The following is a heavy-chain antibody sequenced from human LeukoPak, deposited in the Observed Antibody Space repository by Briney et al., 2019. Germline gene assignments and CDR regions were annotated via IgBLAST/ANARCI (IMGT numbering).Heavy chain of an antibody. CDR2: IYYSGST. J-gene: IGHJ3*02. V-gene: IGHV4-39*01. Sequence: SETLSLTCTVSGGSISSSSYYWGWIRQPPGKGLEWIGSIYYSGSTYYNPSLKSRVTISVDTSKDQFSLKLSSVTAADMAVYYCARVGIVGATTDAFDIWGQGTMVTVSS. CDR1: GGSISSSSYY. D-gene: IGHD1-26*01. CDR3: ARVGIVGATTDAFDI.